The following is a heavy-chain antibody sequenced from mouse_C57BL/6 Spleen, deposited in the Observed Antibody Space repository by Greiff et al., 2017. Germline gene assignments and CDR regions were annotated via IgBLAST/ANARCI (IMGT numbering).Heavy chain of an antibody. Sequence: QVQLQQPGTELVKPGASVKLSCKASGYTFTSYWMHWVKQRPGQGLAWIGNINPSNGGTNYNEKFKSKATLTVDKSSSTAYMQLSSLTSEDSAVYYGARDVGYYAMDYWGQGTSVTVSS. V-gene: IGHV1-53*01. J-gene: IGHJ4*01. CDR2: INPSNGGT. CDR3: ARDVGYYAMDY. CDR1: GYTFTSYW.